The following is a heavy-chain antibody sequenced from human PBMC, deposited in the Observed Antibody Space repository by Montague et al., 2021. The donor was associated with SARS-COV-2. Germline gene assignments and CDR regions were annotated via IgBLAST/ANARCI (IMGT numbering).Heavy chain of an antibody. Sequence: SETLSLTCAVYGGSFSGYYWSWIRQPPGKGLEWIGEINHSGSTNYNPSLKSRVTISVDTSKDQFSLKLSSVTAADTAVYYCARRGRFGYRTIAAAGTYWYFDIWGRGTLVTVSS. V-gene: IGHV4-34*01. CDR1: GGSFSGYY. J-gene: IGHJ2*01. D-gene: IGHD6-13*01. CDR3: ARRGRFGYRTIAAAGTYWYFDI. CDR2: INHSGST.